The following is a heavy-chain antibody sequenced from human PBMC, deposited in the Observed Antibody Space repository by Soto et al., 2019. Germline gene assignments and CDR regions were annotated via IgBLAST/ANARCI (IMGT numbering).Heavy chain of an antibody. V-gene: IGHV3-53*01. CDR2: IYSGGYT. CDR1: GFTVSNNY. D-gene: IGHD3-10*01. J-gene: IGHJ4*02. CDR3: PTPPGGGGY. Sequence: EVQLVESGGGLIQPGGSLRLSGAVSGFTVSNNYMSWVRQAPGKGLEEVSVIYSGGYTAYGDSVKGPFTISRENSKNTLICQMNSLRAHDAAVFSVPTPPGGGGYCGQGTLVTVSS.